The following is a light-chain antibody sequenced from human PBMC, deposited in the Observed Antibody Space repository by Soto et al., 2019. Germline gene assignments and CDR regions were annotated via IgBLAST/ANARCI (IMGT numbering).Light chain of an antibody. J-gene: IGKJ4*01. Sequence: EIVLTQSPGTLSLSPGERATLSCRASQSVSSTSLAWYKQRPGQAPRLLIYGASSRATGIPDRFSGSGSGTDFTLTISRLEPEDFAVYYCQQYGSSPTFGGGTKVDI. V-gene: IGKV3-20*01. CDR3: QQYGSSPT. CDR1: QSVSSTS. CDR2: GAS.